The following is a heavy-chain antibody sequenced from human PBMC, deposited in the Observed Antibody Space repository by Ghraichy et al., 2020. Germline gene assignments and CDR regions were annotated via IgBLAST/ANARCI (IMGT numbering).Heavy chain of an antibody. J-gene: IGHJ6*02. CDR2: ISSRSSTI. D-gene: IGHD5-12*01. CDR3: ARDAGCDVVATDYFYYFGMDV. CDR1: GFTFSSYS. V-gene: IGHV3-48*02. Sequence: GESLNISCAASGFTFSSYSMSWVRQALGKGLEWVSYISSRSSTIYYADSVKGRFTISRDNAKNSLYLQMNSLRDEDTAVYYCARDAGCDVVATDYFYYFGMDVWGQGTTVTVSS.